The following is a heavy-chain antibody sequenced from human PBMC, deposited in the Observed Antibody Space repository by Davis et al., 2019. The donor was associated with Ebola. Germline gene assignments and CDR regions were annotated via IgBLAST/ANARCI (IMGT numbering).Heavy chain of an antibody. D-gene: IGHD3-9*01. CDR1: GWCFSRHP. CDR3: ARDFDGGNYYFDY. Sequence: SVHVSRQNSGWCFSRHPISWVRQAPRQGLEWMGGIIPIFDTPHYAQKFQGRITITADASTSTAYMELSSLRSEDTATYFCARDFDGGNYYFDYWGPGTPVTVSS. CDR2: IIPIFDTP. V-gene: IGHV1-69*13. J-gene: IGHJ4*02.